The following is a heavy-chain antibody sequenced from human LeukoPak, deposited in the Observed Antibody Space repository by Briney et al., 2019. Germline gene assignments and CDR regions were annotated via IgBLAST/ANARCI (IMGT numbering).Heavy chain of an antibody. D-gene: IGHD6-19*01. CDR2: ISSSSSYI. J-gene: IGHJ4*02. CDR3: ASFIAVAGVRFDY. Sequence: GGSLRLSCAASGFSFSSYAMSWVRQAPGKGLEWVSSISSSSSYIYYADSVKGRFTISRDNAKNSLYLQMNSLRAEDTAVYYCASFIAVAGVRFDYWGQGTLVTVSS. CDR1: GFSFSSYA. V-gene: IGHV3-21*01.